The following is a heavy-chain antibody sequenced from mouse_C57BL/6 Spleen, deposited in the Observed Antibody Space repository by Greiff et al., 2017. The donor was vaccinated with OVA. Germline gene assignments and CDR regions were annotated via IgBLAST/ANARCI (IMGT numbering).Heavy chain of an antibody. CDR3: ARRGTTVVDADYAMDY. CDR2: IYPGSGST. CDR1: GYTFTSYW. V-gene: IGHV1-55*01. D-gene: IGHD1-1*01. Sequence: QVQLKQPGAELVKPGASVKMSCTASGYTFTSYWITWVKQRPGQGLEWIGDIYPGSGSTNYTEKFKSKATMTVDTSSSTAYMQLSSLTSEDDAVKYCARRGTTVVDADYAMDYWGQGTSVTVSS. J-gene: IGHJ4*01.